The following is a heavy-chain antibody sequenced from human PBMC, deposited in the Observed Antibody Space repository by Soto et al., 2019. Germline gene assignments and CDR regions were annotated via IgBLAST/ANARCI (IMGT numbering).Heavy chain of an antibody. Sequence: QVQLQQWGAGLLKPSETLSLTCAVYGGSFSGYYWSWIRQPPGRGLQWIGEINHSGSTNYNPSLKNRVTISVDTSKNQFSLKLSSVTAADTAVYYCARGRLLVVVVAATSNWFDPWGQGTLVTVSS. CDR3: ARGRLLVVVVAATSNWFDP. J-gene: IGHJ5*02. V-gene: IGHV4-34*01. D-gene: IGHD2-15*01. CDR1: GGSFSGYY. CDR2: INHSGST.